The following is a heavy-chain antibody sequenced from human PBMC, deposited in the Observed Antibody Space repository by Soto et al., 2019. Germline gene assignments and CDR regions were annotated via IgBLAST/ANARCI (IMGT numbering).Heavy chain of an antibody. V-gene: IGHV3-33*01. CDR3: TRDPLIAVAAYDAFDI. Sequence: GGSLRLSCAASGFTFSSYGMHWVRQAPGKGLELLSVIWYDGSNKYYADSVKGRYTISRDDSKYTVYLQMNSLGAEDTALYYCTRDPLIAVAAYDAFDIWGQGTSVTVSS. CDR1: GFTFSSYG. CDR2: IWYDGSNK. J-gene: IGHJ3*02. D-gene: IGHD6-19*01.